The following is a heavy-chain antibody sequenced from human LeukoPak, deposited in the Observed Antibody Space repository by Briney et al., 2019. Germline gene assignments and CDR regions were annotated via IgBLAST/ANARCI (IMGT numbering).Heavy chain of an antibody. J-gene: IGHJ3*02. D-gene: IGHD4-17*01. CDR2: IYTSGST. Sequence: PSETLSLTCTVSGGSISSYYWSWIRQPAGKGLEWIGRIYTSGSTNYNPSLKSRVTMSVDTSKNQFSLKLSSVTAADTAVYYCARDGRYGDPPPHAFDIWGQGTMVTVSS. CDR1: GGSISSYY. CDR3: ARDGRYGDPPPHAFDI. V-gene: IGHV4-4*07.